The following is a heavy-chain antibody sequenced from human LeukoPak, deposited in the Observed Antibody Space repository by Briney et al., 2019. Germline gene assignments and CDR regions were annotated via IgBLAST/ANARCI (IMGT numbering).Heavy chain of an antibody. Sequence: SETLSLTCAVYGGSFSGYYWSWIRQPPGKGLEWIGEINHSGSTNYNPSLKSRVTISVDTSKNQFSLKLSSVTAADTAVYYCARGRIYSSGYPRMGMDVWGRGTTVTVSS. CDR1: GGSFSGYY. D-gene: IGHD3-22*01. J-gene: IGHJ6*02. CDR3: ARGRIYSSGYPRMGMDV. V-gene: IGHV4-34*01. CDR2: INHSGST.